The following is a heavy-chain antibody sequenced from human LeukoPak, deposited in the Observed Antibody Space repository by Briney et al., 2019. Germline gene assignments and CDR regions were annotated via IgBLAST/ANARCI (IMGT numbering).Heavy chain of an antibody. J-gene: IGHJ6*02. V-gene: IGHV1-69*10. CDR2: IIPILGIA. D-gene: IGHD2-15*01. CDR3: ARSDCSGGSCYSYYGMDV. CDR1: VGTFSSYA. Sequence: SVKVSRKSSVGTFSSYAISWVRRAPGQGLEGVGGIIPILGIAKYAQKFQGRVTIHADKSTNTPYMDLSSLRSEDTAVYSCARSDCSGGSCYSYYGMDVWGQRTTVTVSS.